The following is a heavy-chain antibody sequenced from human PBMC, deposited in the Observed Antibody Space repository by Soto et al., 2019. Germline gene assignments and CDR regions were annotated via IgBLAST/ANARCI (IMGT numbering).Heavy chain of an antibody. Sequence: QVQLQESGPGLVKPSQTLSLTCTVSGGSISSGDYYWSWIRQPPGKGLEWIGYIYYSGSTYYNPSLQSRVTRSVDTSKNQFSLKLSSVTAADTAVYYCARRALSQATHVAGDWFDPWGQGTLVTVSS. CDR2: IYYSGST. J-gene: IGHJ5*02. CDR1: GGSISSGDYY. CDR3: ARRALSQATHVAGDWFDP. V-gene: IGHV4-30-4*01. D-gene: IGHD5-12*01.